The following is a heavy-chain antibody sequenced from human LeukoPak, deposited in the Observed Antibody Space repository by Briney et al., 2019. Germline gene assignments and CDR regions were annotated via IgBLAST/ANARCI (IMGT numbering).Heavy chain of an antibody. CDR2: VSSTGGST. CDR3: ARARLWFAELDY. J-gene: IGHJ4*02. Sequence: GGSLRLSCAASGFSLSDYVVNWVRQAPGKGPEWVSVVSSTGGSTFYAESVKGRLIVSRDNSRNMVYLQMNSLRVDDTAVYYCARARLWFAELDYLGPGTLVTVSS. CDR1: GFSLSDYV. D-gene: IGHD3-10*01. V-gene: IGHV3-23*01.